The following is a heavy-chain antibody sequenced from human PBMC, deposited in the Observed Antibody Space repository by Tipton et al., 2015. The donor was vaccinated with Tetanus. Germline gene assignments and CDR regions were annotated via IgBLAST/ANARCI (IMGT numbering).Heavy chain of an antibody. CDR2: INHSGST. J-gene: IGHJ3*02. D-gene: IGHD1-1*01. V-gene: IGHV4-34*01. Sequence: TLSLTCAVYGGSFSGFYWSWIRQPPGKGLEWIGEINHSGSTNYNPSLKSRVTTSVDTSKNHFSLKLSSVTAADTAVYYCARESWNRDAFDIWGQGTMVTVSS. CDR3: ARESWNRDAFDI. CDR1: GGSFSGFY.